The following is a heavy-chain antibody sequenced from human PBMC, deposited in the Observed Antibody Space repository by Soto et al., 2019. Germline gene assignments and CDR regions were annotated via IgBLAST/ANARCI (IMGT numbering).Heavy chain of an antibody. D-gene: IGHD2-2*01. Sequence: PSETLSLTCTVSGGSISGYYWSWIRQSPGKGLEWIGYIHYSGSTNYNPSLKSRVTISVDTSKNQLSLKLSSVTAADTAVYYCVSQGYCSSTSCSIDDAFDIWGQGTMVTVSS. CDR3: VSQGYCSSTSCSIDDAFDI. V-gene: IGHV4-59*12. J-gene: IGHJ3*02. CDR2: IHYSGST. CDR1: GGSISGYY.